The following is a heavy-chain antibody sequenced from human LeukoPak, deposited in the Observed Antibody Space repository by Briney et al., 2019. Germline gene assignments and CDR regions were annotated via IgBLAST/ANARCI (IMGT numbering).Heavy chain of an antibody. CDR2: IIPIFGTA. Sequence: GASVKVSCKASGGTFSSYAISWVRQAPGQGLEWMGGIIPIFGTANYAQKFQGRVTITADESTSTAYMELSSLRSEDTAVYYCARSYGGNSGFVPTASLYAFDIWGQGTMVTVSS. CDR3: ARSYGGNSGFVPTASLYAFDI. D-gene: IGHD4-23*01. V-gene: IGHV1-69*13. J-gene: IGHJ3*02. CDR1: GGTFSSYA.